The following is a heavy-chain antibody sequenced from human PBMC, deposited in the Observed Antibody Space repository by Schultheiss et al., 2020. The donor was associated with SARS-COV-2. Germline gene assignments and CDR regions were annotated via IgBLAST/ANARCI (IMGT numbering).Heavy chain of an antibody. J-gene: IGHJ4*02. V-gene: IGHV1-8*02. CDR3: ARDGSSSAGGFDY. Sequence: ASVKVSCKASGYTFTNYYLHWVRQAPGQGLEWMGWINPNSGNTGYAQKFQGRVTMTRNTSISTAYMELRSLRSDDTAVYYCARDGSSSAGGFDYWGQGTLVTVSS. CDR2: INPNSGNT. CDR1: GYTFTNYY. D-gene: IGHD6-6*01.